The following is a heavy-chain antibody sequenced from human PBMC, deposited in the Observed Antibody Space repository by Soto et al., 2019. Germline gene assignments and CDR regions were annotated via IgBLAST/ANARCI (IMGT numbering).Heavy chain of an antibody. J-gene: IGHJ4*02. V-gene: IGHV3-9*01. CDR3: ARDTDSDTWNDPFDY. D-gene: IGHD1-1*01. CDR2: ISWNSGST. Sequence: DVQLVESGGGLVQLGRSLRLSCAASGFIFDDFAMHWVRQAPGKGLEWVSGISWNSGSTDYAASVKGRFIISRDNARNSLYLQMNSLRPEDTALYYCARDTDSDTWNDPFDYWGQGALVIVS. CDR1: GFIFDDFA.